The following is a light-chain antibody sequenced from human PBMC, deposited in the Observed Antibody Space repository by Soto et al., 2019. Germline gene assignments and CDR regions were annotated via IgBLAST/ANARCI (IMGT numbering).Light chain of an antibody. CDR2: GAS. V-gene: IGKV3-15*01. CDR3: QHYNNWPPWA. Sequence: EMVMTQSPASLSVSPGGRATLSCRASQSITNNLAWYQQKPGQAPRLLIYGASARATDIPARFSGSGSETEVTLTISSLQSEDSAVYYCQHYNNWPPWAFGQGTKVEIK. CDR1: QSITNN. J-gene: IGKJ1*01.